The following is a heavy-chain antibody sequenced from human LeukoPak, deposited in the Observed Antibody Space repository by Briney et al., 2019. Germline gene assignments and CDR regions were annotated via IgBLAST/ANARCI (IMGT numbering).Heavy chain of an antibody. D-gene: IGHD1-26*01. CDR2: ISSSSSSI. V-gene: IGHV3-48*02. Sequence: GGSLRLSCAASGFTFSSYSMNWVRQAPGKGLEWVSFISSSSSSINYADSVKGRFTISRDNANNSLSLQMSSLRDEDTAVYFCARGWDHFDFWGQGTLVTVSS. J-gene: IGHJ4*02. CDR3: ARGWDHFDF. CDR1: GFTFSSYS.